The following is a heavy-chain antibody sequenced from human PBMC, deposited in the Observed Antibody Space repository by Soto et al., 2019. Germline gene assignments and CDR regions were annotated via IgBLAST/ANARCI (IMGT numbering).Heavy chain of an antibody. CDR2: IKQDGNMK. D-gene: IGHD1-1*01. CDR1: GFTFSSYW. J-gene: IGHJ4*02. CDR3: AANLNSFDY. Sequence: GGSLRLSCAASGFTFSSYWMSWVRQAPGKGLEWLAYIKQDGNMKYYADSVKGRFTISRDNAKNSLYLQMNSLRDEDTAVYYCAANLNSFDYWGQGTLVTVSS. V-gene: IGHV3-7*01.